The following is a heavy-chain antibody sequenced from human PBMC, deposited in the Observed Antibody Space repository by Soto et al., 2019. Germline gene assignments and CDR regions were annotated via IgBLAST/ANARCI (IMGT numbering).Heavy chain of an antibody. D-gene: IGHD6-6*01. CDR2: IYSGGTT. J-gene: IGHJ6*02. CDR1: GFTVSSNY. CDR3: ARESGREQLVPVYYYGMDV. Sequence: GGSLRLSCAASGFTVSSNYMNWVRQAPGKGLEWVSVIYSGGTTYYADSVKGRFTISRDNSKNTLYLQMDSLRAEDTAVYYRARESGREQLVPVYYYGMDVWGQGTTVTVSS. V-gene: IGHV3-53*01.